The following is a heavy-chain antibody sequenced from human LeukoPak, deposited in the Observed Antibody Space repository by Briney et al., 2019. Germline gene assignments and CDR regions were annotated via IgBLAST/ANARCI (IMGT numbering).Heavy chain of an antibody. V-gene: IGHV3-66*01. CDR1: GFTVSSNY. CDR2: IYSGGST. J-gene: IGHJ4*02. D-gene: IGHD6-13*01. CDR3: ARMWTAAEFDY. Sequence: GGSLRPSCAASGFTVSSNYMSWVRQAPGKGLEWVSVIYSGGSTYYADSVKGRFTISRDNSKNTLYLQMNSLRAEDTAVYYCARMWTAAEFDYWGQGTLVTVSS.